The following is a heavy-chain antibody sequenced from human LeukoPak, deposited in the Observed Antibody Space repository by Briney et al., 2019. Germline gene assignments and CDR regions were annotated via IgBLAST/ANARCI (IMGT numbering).Heavy chain of an antibody. V-gene: IGHV4-59*08. J-gene: IGHJ4*02. Sequence: PSETLSLTCTVSGGSISSYYWSWIRQPPGKGLEWIGYIYYSGSTNYNPSLKSRVTISVDTSKNQFSLKLSSVTAADTAVYYCARQGVAGLYYFDYWGQGTLVTVSS. D-gene: IGHD6-19*01. CDR2: IYYSGST. CDR1: GGSISSYY. CDR3: ARQGVAGLYYFDY.